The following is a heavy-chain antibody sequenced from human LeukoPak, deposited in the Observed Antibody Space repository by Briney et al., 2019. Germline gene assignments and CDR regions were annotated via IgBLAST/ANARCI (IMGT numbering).Heavy chain of an antibody. D-gene: IGHD2-15*01. Sequence: GESLQISCKGSGYSINNYWIGWVRQMPGKGLEWMGIIYPADSDIRYSPSFQGQVTISADKSISTAYLQWSSLKASDTAMYYCARQEYCSGGSCYTWSDPWGQGTLVTVSS. J-gene: IGHJ5*02. V-gene: IGHV5-51*01. CDR2: IYPADSDI. CDR1: GYSINNYW. CDR3: ARQEYCSGGSCYTWSDP.